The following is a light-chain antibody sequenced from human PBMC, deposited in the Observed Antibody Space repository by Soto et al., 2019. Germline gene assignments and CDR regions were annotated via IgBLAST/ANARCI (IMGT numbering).Light chain of an antibody. CDR1: QSISSW. CDR2: KAS. Sequence: DIQMTQSPSTLSASVGDRVTITFRASQSISSWLAWYQQKPGKAPKLLIYKASSLESGVPSRLSGSGSGTEFTLTISSLQPDDFATYYCQQYNSYPLTFGGGTKVDIK. V-gene: IGKV1-5*03. CDR3: QQYNSYPLT. J-gene: IGKJ4*01.